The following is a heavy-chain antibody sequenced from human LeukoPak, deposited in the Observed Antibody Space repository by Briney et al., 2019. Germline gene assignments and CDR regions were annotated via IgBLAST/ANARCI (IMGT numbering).Heavy chain of an antibody. J-gene: IGHJ6*02. V-gene: IGHV3-23*01. D-gene: IGHD2-2*02. CDR3: AKELYALYYYAMDV. CDR2: ISDSGYST. CDR1: GFTFSNYA. Sequence: QAGGSLRLSCAASGFTFSNYAMTWVRQAPGKGPEWVSAISDSGYSTYYADSVKGRFTISRDNSKNTLYLEMNDLRPEDTAFYYCAKELYALYYYAMDVWGQGATVTVSS.